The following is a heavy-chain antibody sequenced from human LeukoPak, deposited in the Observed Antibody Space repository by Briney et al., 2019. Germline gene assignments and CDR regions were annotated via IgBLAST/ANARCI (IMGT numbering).Heavy chain of an antibody. CDR2: IHHSGST. J-gene: IGHJ4*02. V-gene: IGHV4-4*02. CDR3: ARVGYDILTGYWFDY. Sequence: PSETLSLTCAVSGGSLSSGNWWSWVRQSPGKGLEWIGEIHHSGSTNYNPSLKSRVTISVDKSNNQFSLTLSSVTAADTAVYYCARVGYDILTGYWFDYWGQGTLVTVSS. CDR1: GGSLSSGNW. D-gene: IGHD3-9*01.